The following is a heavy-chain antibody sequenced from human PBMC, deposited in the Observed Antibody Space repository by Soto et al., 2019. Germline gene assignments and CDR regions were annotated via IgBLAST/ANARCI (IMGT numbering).Heavy chain of an antibody. D-gene: IGHD2-15*01. V-gene: IGHV3-33*01. CDR1: GFTFSSYG. Sequence: PGGSLRLSCAASGFTFSSYGMHWVRQAPGKGLEWVAVIWYDGSNKYYADSVKGRFTISRDNSKNTLYLQMNSLRAEDTAVYYCARDMVGQKMDYWGQGTLVTVSS. J-gene: IGHJ4*02. CDR3: ARDMVGQKMDY. CDR2: IWYDGSNK.